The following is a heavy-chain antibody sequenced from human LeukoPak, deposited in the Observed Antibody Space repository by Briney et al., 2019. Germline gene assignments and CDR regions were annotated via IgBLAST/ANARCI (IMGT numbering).Heavy chain of an antibody. CDR1: GLTFSRYA. Sequence: GGSLRLPYAASGLTFSRYAMSLVRQGPGKGLKWISAVSGSGVSTYYADSVKGRFTISRDNSKNTLYLQMNSLRAEDTAVYYCALRGGSGWYEYWGQGTLVTVSS. CDR2: VSGSGVST. V-gene: IGHV3-23*01. D-gene: IGHD6-19*01. CDR3: ALRGGSGWYEY. J-gene: IGHJ4*02.